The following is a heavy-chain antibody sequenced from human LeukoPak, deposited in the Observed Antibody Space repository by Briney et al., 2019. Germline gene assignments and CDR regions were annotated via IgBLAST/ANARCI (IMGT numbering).Heavy chain of an antibody. Sequence: PETLSLTCAVYGGSFSGFYWSWIRQPPGKGLEWIGEINHSGSTYYNPSLKSRVTISEDTSKNQLSLKLTSVTAADTAVYYCATLGEYYDSSGYYYNWGQGTLVTVSS. D-gene: IGHD3-22*01. CDR3: ATLGEYYDSSGYYYN. J-gene: IGHJ4*02. CDR1: GGSFSGFY. CDR2: INHSGST. V-gene: IGHV4-34*01.